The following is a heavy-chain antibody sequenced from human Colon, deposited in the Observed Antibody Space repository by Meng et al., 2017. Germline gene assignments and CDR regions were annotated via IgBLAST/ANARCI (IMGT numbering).Heavy chain of an antibody. V-gene: IGHV3-23*01. CDR3: AKRLIAVAGRGSYYYYGIDV. CDR2: SSTSGGAT. CDR1: RFSLSNYD. J-gene: IGHJ6*02. D-gene: IGHD6-19*01. Sequence: GGSLRLSCAASRFSLSNYDMGWVRQAPGKGLEWVSGSSTSGGATYYADSVKGRFTISRDNSQNTLYLQMDSLRAEDSAVYYCAKRLIAVAGRGSYYYYGIDVWSRGTTVTVSS.